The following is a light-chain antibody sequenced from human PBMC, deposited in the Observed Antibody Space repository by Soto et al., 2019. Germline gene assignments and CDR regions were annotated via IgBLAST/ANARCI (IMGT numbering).Light chain of an antibody. CDR2: GAS. V-gene: IGKV3-15*01. CDR3: QQYINWPRT. J-gene: IGKJ1*01. Sequence: IVVTQSPVTISVSPGERVTLSCMASQRLSSNLAWYQQRPGQAPRLLIYGASIRATDIPARFIGSGSGTEFTLTISSLQSEDFAVYYCQQYINWPRTSCQGTMADI. CDR1: QRLSSN.